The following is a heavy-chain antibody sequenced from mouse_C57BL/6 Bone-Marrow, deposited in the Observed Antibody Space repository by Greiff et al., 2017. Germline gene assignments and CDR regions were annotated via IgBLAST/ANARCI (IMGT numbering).Heavy chain of an antibody. CDR2: ISDGGRYT. V-gene: IGHV5-4*01. CDR1: GFTFSSYA. D-gene: IGHD4-1*01. Sequence: DVHLVEPGGGLVKPGGSLKLSCAASGFTFSSYAMPWVRQTPEKRLAWVATISDGGRYTYYPDNVKGRFTISRDNAKNNLYLQMSQLKSEDTAMLYFARGWDKDDYWGQGTTLTVSS. CDR3: ARGWDKDDY. J-gene: IGHJ2*01.